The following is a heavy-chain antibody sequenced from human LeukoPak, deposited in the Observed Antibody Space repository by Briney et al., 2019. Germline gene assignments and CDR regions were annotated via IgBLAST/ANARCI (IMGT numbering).Heavy chain of an antibody. Sequence: EINHSGSTNYNPSLKSRVTISVDTSKNQFSLKLSSVTAADTAVYYCATSLGSRPYYYGMDVWGQGTTVTVSS. J-gene: IGHJ6*02. CDR2: INHSGST. D-gene: IGHD3-16*01. V-gene: IGHV4-34*01. CDR3: ATSLGSRPYYYGMDV.